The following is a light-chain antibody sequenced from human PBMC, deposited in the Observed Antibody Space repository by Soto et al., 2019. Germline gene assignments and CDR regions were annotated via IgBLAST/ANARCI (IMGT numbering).Light chain of an antibody. J-gene: IGLJ1*01. Sequence: QSALTQPASVSGSPGQSITISCTGTSSDVGGSNYVSWYQQLPGKAPKLMIYDVSDRPSGVSNRSSGSKSGSTASLTISGLQAEDEAHYYCCSSTGISTLLFATGTKVTVL. CDR3: CSSTGISTLL. CDR1: SSDVGGSNY. V-gene: IGLV2-14*01. CDR2: DVS.